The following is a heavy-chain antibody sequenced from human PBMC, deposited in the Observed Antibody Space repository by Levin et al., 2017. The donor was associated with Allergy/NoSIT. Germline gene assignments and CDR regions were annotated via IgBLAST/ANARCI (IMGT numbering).Heavy chain of an antibody. Sequence: AASVKVSCKASGYTFTSYDINWVRQATGQGLEWMGWMKPNSGNTGYAQKFQGRVTMTRNTSIGTAYMELTSLRSEDTAVYYCARADPGYCSGCSCYSHYWGQGTLVTVSS. CDR1: GYTFTSYD. CDR3: ARADPGYCSGCSCYSHY. CDR2: MKPNSGNT. V-gene: IGHV1-8*01. J-gene: IGHJ4*02. D-gene: IGHD2-15*01.